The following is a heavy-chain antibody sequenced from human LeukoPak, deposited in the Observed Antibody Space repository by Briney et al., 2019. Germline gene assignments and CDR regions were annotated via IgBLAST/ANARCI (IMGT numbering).Heavy chain of an antibody. CDR3: ARGVAARPWRYFDY. J-gene: IGHJ4*02. CDR1: GFTFSSYG. D-gene: IGHD6-6*01. Sequence: GGSLRLSCAASGFTFSSYGMHWVRQAPGKGLEWVAVIWYDGSNKYYADSVKGRFTISRDNSKSTLYLQMNSLRAEDTAVYYCARGVAARPWRYFDYWGQGTLVTVSS. CDR2: IWYDGSNK. V-gene: IGHV3-33*01.